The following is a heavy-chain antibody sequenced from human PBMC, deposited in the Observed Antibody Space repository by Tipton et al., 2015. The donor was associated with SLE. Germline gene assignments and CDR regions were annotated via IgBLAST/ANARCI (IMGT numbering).Heavy chain of an antibody. V-gene: IGHV5-51*03. Sequence: QSGAQVKKPGESLKISCEGSGYTFTNYWIGWVRQMPGKGLEWMGIIYPGDSDTRYSPSFQGQVTISADKSISTAYLQWSSLKASDTAMYYCARLGADSSGYYLYWFDPWGQGTPVTVSS. CDR3: ARLGADSSGYYLYWFDP. CDR1: GYTFTNYW. CDR2: IYPGDSDT. D-gene: IGHD3-22*01. J-gene: IGHJ5*02.